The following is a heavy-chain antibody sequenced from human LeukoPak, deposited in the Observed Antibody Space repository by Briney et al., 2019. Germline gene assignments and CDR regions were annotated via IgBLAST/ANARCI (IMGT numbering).Heavy chain of an antibody. D-gene: IGHD3-3*01. CDR3: ARVSSFGVVIPPDF. J-gene: IGHJ4*02. V-gene: IGHV3-30*01. Sequence: GGSLRLSCAASGFTFSSYAMHWVRQAPGKGLEWVAVISSDGSTKYFADSVKGRFIISRDNSKNTLYLQMNSLRAEDTAVYYCARVSSFGVVIPPDFWGQGTLVTVSS. CDR1: GFTFSSYA. CDR2: ISSDGSTK.